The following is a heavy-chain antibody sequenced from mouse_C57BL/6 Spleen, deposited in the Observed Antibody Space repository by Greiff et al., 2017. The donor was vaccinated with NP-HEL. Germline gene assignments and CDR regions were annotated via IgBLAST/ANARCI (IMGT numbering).Heavy chain of an antibody. D-gene: IGHD1-1*01. V-gene: IGHV5-6*01. J-gene: IGHJ1*03. CDR2: ISSGGSYT. CDR3: ARHVTYYYGSSPGYFDV. CDR1: GFTFSSYG. Sequence: EVQVVESGGDLVKPGGSLKLSCAASGFTFSSYGMSWVRQTPDKRLEWVATISSGGSYTYYPDSVKGRFTISRDNAKNTLYLQMSSLKSEDTAMYYCARHVTYYYGSSPGYFDVWGTGTTVTVSS.